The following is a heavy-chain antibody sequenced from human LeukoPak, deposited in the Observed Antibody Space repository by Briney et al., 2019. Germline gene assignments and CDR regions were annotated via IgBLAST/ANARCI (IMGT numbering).Heavy chain of an antibody. CDR2: IDRDGSRI. D-gene: IGHD2-2*03. CDR1: GFTFSSYW. J-gene: IGHJ4*02. CDR3: ARPYGYDY. Sequence: GGSLRLSCAVSGFTFSSYWMHWVRQAPGKGLVWVSRIDRDGSRINYADSVKGRFTISRDNGKNTLFLQMNSLRTEDTALYYCARPYGYDYWGQGTLVTVSS. V-gene: IGHV3-74*01.